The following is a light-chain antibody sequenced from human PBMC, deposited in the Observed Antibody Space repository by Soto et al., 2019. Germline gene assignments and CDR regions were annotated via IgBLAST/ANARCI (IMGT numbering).Light chain of an antibody. Sequence: QLTQSPSSLSASVGDTVTITCRASQRISTYLNWYQHKPGKAPNLLLQAASSLLNGVPSRFSGAGAETDFTLTISSLRPEGFATYYCQQSYRAPYTFGQGTKLDVK. V-gene: IGKV1-39*01. CDR2: AAS. CDR1: QRISTY. J-gene: IGKJ2*01. CDR3: QQSYRAPYT.